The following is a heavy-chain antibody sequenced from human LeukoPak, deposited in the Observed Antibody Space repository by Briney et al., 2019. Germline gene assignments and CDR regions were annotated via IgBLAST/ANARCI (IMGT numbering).Heavy chain of an antibody. D-gene: IGHD5-12*01. CDR3: ARLVYSGYGNTDYYGMDV. CDR1: GGSISSYY. Sequence: PSETLSLTCTVSGGSISSYYWSWIRQPPGKGLEWIGYIYYSGSTNYNPSLKSRVTTSVDTSKNQFSLKLSSVTAADTAVYYCARLVYSGYGNTDYYGMDVWGQGTTVTVSS. V-gene: IGHV4-59*08. CDR2: IYYSGST. J-gene: IGHJ6*02.